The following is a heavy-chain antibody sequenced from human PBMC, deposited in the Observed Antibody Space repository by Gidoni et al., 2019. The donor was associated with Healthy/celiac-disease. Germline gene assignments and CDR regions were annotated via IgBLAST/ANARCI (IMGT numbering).Heavy chain of an antibody. CDR1: GYTFTSYY. V-gene: IGHV1-46*01. CDR2: INPSGGST. CDR3: ARSGGGRIAAAEGDY. J-gene: IGHJ4*02. Sequence: QVQLVQSGAEVKKPGASVKVSCKASGYTFTSYYMHWVRQAPGQGLEWMGIINPSGGSTSYAQKFQGRVTMTRDTSTSTVYMELSSLRSEDTAVYYCARSGGGRIAAAEGDYWGQGTLVTVSS. D-gene: IGHD6-13*01.